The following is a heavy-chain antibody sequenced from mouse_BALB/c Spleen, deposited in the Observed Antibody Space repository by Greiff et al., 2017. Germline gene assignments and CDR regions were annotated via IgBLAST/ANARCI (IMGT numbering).Heavy chain of an antibody. CDR1: GFTFSNYW. J-gene: IGHJ3*01. CDR2: IRLKSNNYAT. V-gene: IGHV6-6*02. Sequence: EVKVEESGGGLVQPGGSMKLSCVASGFTFSNYWMNWVRQSPEKGLEWVAEIRLKSNNYATHYAESVKGRFTISRDDSKSSVYLQMNNLRAEDTGIYYCTSYHGYSFAYWGQGTLVTVSA. CDR3: TSYHGYSFAY. D-gene: IGHD2-3*01.